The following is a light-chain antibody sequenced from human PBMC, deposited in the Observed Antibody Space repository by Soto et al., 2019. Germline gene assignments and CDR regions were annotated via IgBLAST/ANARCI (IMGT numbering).Light chain of an antibody. Sequence: DIQMTQSPSSLSASVGDRVTITCRASQGISNYIAWYQQKPGKAPKLLIYAASTLQSGVPSRFSGSVSGTDFTLTINSLQPEDVATYSCQKYSSVPRFDPGTKVDIK. CDR2: AAS. J-gene: IGKJ3*01. CDR1: QGISNY. V-gene: IGKV1-27*01. CDR3: QKYSSVPR.